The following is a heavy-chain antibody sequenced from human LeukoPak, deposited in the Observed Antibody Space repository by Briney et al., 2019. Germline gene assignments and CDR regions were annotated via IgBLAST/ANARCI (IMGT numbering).Heavy chain of an antibody. D-gene: IGHD3-10*01. Sequence: ASVKVSCKASGYTFTSYGISWVRQAPGQGLEWMGWISAYNGNTNYAQKLQGRVTMTTDTSTSTAYMELRSLRSDDAAVYYCARGGRGYYGSGSHFSYWGQGTLVTVSS. V-gene: IGHV1-18*04. CDR1: GYTFTSYG. J-gene: IGHJ4*02. CDR2: ISAYNGNT. CDR3: ARGGRGYYGSGSHFSY.